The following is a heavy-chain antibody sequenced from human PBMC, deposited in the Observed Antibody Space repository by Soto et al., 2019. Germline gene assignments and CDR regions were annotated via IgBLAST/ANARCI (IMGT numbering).Heavy chain of an antibody. J-gene: IGHJ4*02. D-gene: IGHD4-17*01. V-gene: IGHV2-5*02. CDR3: AHRTTVTTTFDH. CDR2: VYWDDDK. Sequence: QITLKESGPPLANPTQALTLTCTFSGFSINTSGVGVGWIRQPPGKALEWLALVYWDDDKRYNPSLRSRLTITKDTSRNQVVLRMTDMDPVDTGTYYCAHRTTVTTTFDHWGQGTLVTVSS. CDR1: GFSINTSGVG.